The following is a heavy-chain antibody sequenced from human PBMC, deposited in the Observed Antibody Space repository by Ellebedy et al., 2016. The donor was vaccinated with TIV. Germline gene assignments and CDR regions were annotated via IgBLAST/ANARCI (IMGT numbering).Heavy chain of an antibody. J-gene: IGHJ6*02. CDR2: IYSGGST. CDR3: ARDTNYFGMDV. Sequence: GGSLRLSXAASGFTVSSNYMSWARQAPGKGLEWVSVIYSGGSTYYADSVKGRFTISRDNSKNTLYLQMNSLRAEDTAVYYCARDTNYFGMDVWGQGTTVTVSS. V-gene: IGHV3-66*01. CDR1: GFTVSSNY.